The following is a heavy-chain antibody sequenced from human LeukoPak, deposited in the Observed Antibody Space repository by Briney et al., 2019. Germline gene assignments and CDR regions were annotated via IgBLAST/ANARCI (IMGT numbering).Heavy chain of an antibody. V-gene: IGHV3-23*01. Sequence: QPGGSLRLSCAASGFTFNIYAMSWVRHPPGKGLEWVSDISGSGGITYYADSVKGRFTITRDNSKNTLYLQMNSLRAEDTAVYYCASDRRHSSGWYGGFDYWGQGTLVTVSS. CDR1: GFTFNIYA. J-gene: IGHJ4*02. CDR2: ISGSGGIT. D-gene: IGHD6-19*01. CDR3: ASDRRHSSGWYGGFDY.